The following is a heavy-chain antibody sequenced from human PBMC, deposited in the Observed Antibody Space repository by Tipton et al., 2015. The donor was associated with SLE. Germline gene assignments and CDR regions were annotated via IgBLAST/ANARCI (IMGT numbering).Heavy chain of an antibody. J-gene: IGHJ4*02. V-gene: IGHV3-23*01. CDR1: GFTFSSYA. CDR2: ISGSGGST. Sequence: GSLRLSCAASGFTFSSYAMSWVRQAPGKGLEWVSAISGSGGSTYYADSVKGRFTISRDNSKNTLYLQMNSLRAEDTAVYYCAKVSIAGYSSSSPYFDYWGQGTLVTVSS. D-gene: IGHD6-6*01. CDR3: AKVSIAGYSSSSPYFDY.